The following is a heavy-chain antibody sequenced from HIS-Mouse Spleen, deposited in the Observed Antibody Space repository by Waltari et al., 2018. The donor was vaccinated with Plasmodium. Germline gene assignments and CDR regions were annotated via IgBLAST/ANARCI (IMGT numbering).Heavy chain of an antibody. CDR1: GFTFSSYG. V-gene: IGHV3-30*18. CDR2: ISYDGSNK. D-gene: IGHD3-3*01. CDR3: AKEVLGYYDFWSRPDY. J-gene: IGHJ4*02. Sequence: QVQLVESGGGVVQPGSSLRLSCAASGFTFSSYGMHGVRQAPGKGLEWVAVISYDGSNKYYADSVKGRFTISRDNSKNTLYLQMNSLRAEDTAVYYCAKEVLGYYDFWSRPDYWGQGTLVTVSS.